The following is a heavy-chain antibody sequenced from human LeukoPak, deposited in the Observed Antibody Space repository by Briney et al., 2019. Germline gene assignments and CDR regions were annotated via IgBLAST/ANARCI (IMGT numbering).Heavy chain of an antibody. CDR3: ARVGAMDRGGVVIRRYYYYYYMDV. D-gene: IGHD3-3*01. J-gene: IGHJ6*03. Sequence: GGSLRLSCAASGFTFSSYSMNWVRQAPGKGLEWISSISSSSSYIYYADSVKGRFTISRDNAENSLYLQMNSLRAEDTAVYYCARVGAMDRGGVVIRRYYYYYYMDVWGKGTTVTVSS. CDR2: ISSSSSYI. CDR1: GFTFSSYS. V-gene: IGHV3-21*01.